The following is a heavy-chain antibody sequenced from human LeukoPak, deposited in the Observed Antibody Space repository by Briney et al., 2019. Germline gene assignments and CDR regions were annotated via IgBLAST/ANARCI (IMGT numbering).Heavy chain of an antibody. CDR1: GYTFTGYY. D-gene: IGHD3-10*01. J-gene: IGHJ6*02. CDR2: INPNSGGT. CDR3: AREMIYYYGSGRAYGMDV. Sequence: ASVKVSCKASGYTFTGYYMHWVRQAPGQGLEWMGWINPNSGGTNYAQKFQGWVTMTRDTSISTAYMELSRLRSDDTAVYYCAREMIYYYGSGRAYGMDVWGQGTTVTVSS. V-gene: IGHV1-2*04.